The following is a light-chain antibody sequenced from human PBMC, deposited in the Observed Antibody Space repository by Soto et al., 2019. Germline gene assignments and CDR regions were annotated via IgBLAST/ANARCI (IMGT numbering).Light chain of an antibody. V-gene: IGKV3-11*01. CDR1: QSVRTY. CDR3: QQGGS. J-gene: IGKJ4*01. Sequence: EIVLTQSPATLSLSPGEGATLSCRASQSVRTYLAWYQQKPGQAPRLLIYGAFNRATGIPARFSGSGSGTDFTLTISSREPEDFAVYYCQQGGSFGGGPKVEIK. CDR2: GAF.